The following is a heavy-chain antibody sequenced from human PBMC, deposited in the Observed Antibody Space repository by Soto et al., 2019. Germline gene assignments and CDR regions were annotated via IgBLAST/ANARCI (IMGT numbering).Heavy chain of an antibody. J-gene: IGHJ3*02. D-gene: IGHD4-17*01. Sequence: EVQLLESGGGLVQPGGSLRLSCAASGFTFSSYDMSWVRQAPGKGLECVSGISGSGGSTYYAASVKGRFTISRDNSKNTLYLQMNCRRAKDPAVYYCAKPTTLDRAFDIWGQGTMVTVSS. CDR1: GFTFSSYD. CDR3: AKPTTLDRAFDI. V-gene: IGHV3-23*01. CDR2: ISGSGGST.